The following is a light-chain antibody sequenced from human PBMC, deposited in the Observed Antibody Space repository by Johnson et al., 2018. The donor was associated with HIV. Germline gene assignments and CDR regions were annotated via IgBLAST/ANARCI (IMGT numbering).Light chain of an antibody. Sequence: QSVLSQPPSVSAAPGQKVTISCSGSTYNIGNNYVSWYQQLPGTAPTLLIYEKNKRPSGIPDRFSASKSGTSATLDITGLQTGDEADYYCGTWDSSLSAPYVFGTGTKVTVL. CDR1: TYNIGNNY. V-gene: IGLV1-51*02. CDR3: GTWDSSLSAPYV. J-gene: IGLJ1*01. CDR2: EKN.